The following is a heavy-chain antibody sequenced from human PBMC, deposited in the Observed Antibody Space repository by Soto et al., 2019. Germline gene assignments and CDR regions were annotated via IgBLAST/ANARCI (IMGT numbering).Heavy chain of an antibody. CDR2: IYYSGST. V-gene: IGHV4-59*01. J-gene: IGHJ4*02. Sequence: SETLSLTCTVSGGSISSYYWSWIRQPPGKGLEWIGYIYYSGSTNYNPSLKSRVTISLDTSKDQFSLNLSSVTAADTAVYYCARSIAAAGTEFGYWGQGTLVTVSS. D-gene: IGHD6-13*01. CDR3: ARSIAAAGTEFGY. CDR1: GGSISSYY.